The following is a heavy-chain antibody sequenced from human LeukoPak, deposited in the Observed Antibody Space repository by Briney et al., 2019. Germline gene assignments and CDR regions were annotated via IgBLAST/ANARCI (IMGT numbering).Heavy chain of an antibody. CDR1: GYTFTSYY. V-gene: IGHV1-46*01. J-gene: IGHJ4*02. Sequence: ASVKVSCKASGYTFTSYYMHWVRQAPGQGLEWMGIINPSGGSTSYAQKFQGRVTMTRDTSTSTVYMELSSLRSEDAAVYYCAREPRRITIFGVVDYWGQGTLVTVSS. CDR2: INPSGGST. CDR3: AREPRRITIFGVVDY. D-gene: IGHD3-3*01.